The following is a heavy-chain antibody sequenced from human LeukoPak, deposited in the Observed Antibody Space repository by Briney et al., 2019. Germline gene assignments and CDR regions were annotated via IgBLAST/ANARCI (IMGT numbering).Heavy chain of an antibody. CDR2: INNDGSRT. D-gene: IGHD4-17*01. V-gene: IGHV3-74*01. CDR1: GFTLSSYA. J-gene: IGHJ4*02. CDR3: ARGGSTYGDYEIDY. Sequence: GGSLRLSCVASGFTLSSYAVSWVRQAPGKGLVWVSRINNDGSRTFYADSVKGRFTISGDNAKNTLYLQMNSLRADDTAVYYCARGGSTYGDYEIDYWGQGTLVTVSS.